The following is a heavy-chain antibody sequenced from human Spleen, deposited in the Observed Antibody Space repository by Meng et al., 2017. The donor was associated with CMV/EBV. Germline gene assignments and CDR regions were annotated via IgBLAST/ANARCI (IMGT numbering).Heavy chain of an antibody. D-gene: IGHD4/OR15-4a*01. V-gene: IGHV2-5*01. Sequence: SGPTLVNPTQTLTLTCTFSGFSLNNSGVGVAWIRQPPGKALEWLALIFLNDDRRYSPSLQSRVTITKDNSRNQVVLTMTNMDPVDTATYFCAHQVRDYGVDYFDYWGQGTLVTVSS. CDR2: IFLNDDR. CDR1: GFSLNNSGVG. J-gene: IGHJ4*02. CDR3: AHQVRDYGVDYFDY.